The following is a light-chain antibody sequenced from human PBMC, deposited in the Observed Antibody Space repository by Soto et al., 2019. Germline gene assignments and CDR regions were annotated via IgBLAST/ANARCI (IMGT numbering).Light chain of an antibody. J-gene: IGKJ4*01. CDR2: CAS. CDR1: QSICTA. Sequence: EIVLTQSAVTLSVSPGEGATLXCRASQSICTALAWYKQKPCQAPRLLNYCASTRDTAVTAMFSGSGSGKEFTLTISSLQSEDLAVYHCQQYNSWVTFGGGTKVDIK. V-gene: IGKV3-15*01. CDR3: QQYNSWVT.